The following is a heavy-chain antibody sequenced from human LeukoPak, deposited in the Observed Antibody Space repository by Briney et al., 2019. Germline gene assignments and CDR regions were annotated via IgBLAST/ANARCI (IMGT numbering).Heavy chain of an antibody. Sequence: PSETLSLTCTVSGGSISSSSYYWGWIRQPPGKGLEWIGSIYYSGSTYYNPSLKSRVTISVDTSKNQFSLKLSSVTAADTAVYYCARDRVGFAAPAPFDYWGQGTLVTVSS. CDR1: GGSISSSSYY. CDR3: ARDRVGFAAPAPFDY. J-gene: IGHJ4*02. D-gene: IGHD3-10*01. V-gene: IGHV4-39*07. CDR2: IYYSGST.